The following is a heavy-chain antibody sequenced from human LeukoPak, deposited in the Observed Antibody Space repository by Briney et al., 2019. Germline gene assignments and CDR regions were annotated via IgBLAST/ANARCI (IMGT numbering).Heavy chain of an antibody. V-gene: IGHV3-53*01. CDR3: ARDNQGRYGMDV. Sequence: TGGSLRLSCAASDFSVSNHYMNWVRQTPGKGLEWVSVIFRSGTTYYADSVKGRFTISRDSSKNTLSLQMNSLRAEDTAVYYCARDNQGRYGMDVWGQGTTVTVSS. J-gene: IGHJ6*02. CDR2: IFRSGTT. CDR1: DFSVSNHY.